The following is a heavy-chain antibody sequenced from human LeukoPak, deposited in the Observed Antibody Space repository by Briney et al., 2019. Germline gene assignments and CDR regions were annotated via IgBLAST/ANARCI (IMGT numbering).Heavy chain of an antibody. Sequence: GGSLRLSCAASGFTFSSYAMSWVRQAPGKGLEWVGRIKSKTDGGTTDYAAPVKGRFTISRDDSKNTLYLQMNSLKTEDTAVYYCTTVRYYDSSGSGGVFDYWGQGTLVTVSS. CDR3: TTVRYYDSSGSGGVFDY. CDR2: IKSKTDGGTT. J-gene: IGHJ4*02. V-gene: IGHV3-15*01. CDR1: GFTFSSYA. D-gene: IGHD3-22*01.